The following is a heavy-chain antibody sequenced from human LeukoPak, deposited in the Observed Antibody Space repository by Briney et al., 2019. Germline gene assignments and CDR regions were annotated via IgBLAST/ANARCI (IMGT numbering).Heavy chain of an antibody. CDR1: GFTFSNFA. CDR2: ISASGGHA. D-gene: IGHD2-2*01. CDR3: AKDRVGSCSTTSCPIDY. V-gene: IGHV3-23*01. J-gene: IGHJ4*02. Sequence: GGSLRLSCAASGFTFSNFAVSWVRQAPGKGLEWVSAISASGGHAYYADSVKGRFTISRDSSKNTLYLQMNSLRADDTALYYCAKDRVGSCSTTSCPIDYWGQGTLVTVSS.